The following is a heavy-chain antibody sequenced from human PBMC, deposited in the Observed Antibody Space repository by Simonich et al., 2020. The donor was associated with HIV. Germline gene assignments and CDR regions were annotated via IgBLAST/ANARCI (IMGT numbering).Heavy chain of an antibody. CDR1: GFTFSSYS. V-gene: IGHV3-48*01. J-gene: IGHJ1*01. CDR2: ISSSSSSI. D-gene: IGHD2-21*01. Sequence: EVQLVESGGGLVQPGGSLRLSCAASGFTFSSYSMNWVRQAPGKGVEWVSNISSSSSSIYYADAVKGRFTISRDNANNSLFLQMNSLRAEDTAVYYCARDGGDFQHWGQGTLVTVSS. CDR3: ARDGGDFQH.